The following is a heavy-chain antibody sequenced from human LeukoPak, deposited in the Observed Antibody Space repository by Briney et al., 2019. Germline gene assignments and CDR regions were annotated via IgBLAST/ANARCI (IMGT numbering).Heavy chain of an antibody. V-gene: IGHV3-23*01. CDR3: AKDPETYSSRWFDS. CDR1: GFTFSNYA. D-gene: IGHD2-21*01. CDR2: LSDNGGSP. J-gene: IGHJ5*01. Sequence: GGSLRLSCAASGFTFSNYAMSWVRQAPGKGLEWVSSLSDNGGSPYYADSVKGRFTISRDNSKNTLYLHVNSLRVEDTAVYYCAKDPETYSSRWFDSWGQGTLVTVSS.